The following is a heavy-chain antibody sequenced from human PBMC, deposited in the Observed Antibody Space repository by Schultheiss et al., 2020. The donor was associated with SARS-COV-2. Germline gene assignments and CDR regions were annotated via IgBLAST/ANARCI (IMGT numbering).Heavy chain of an antibody. CDR2: IIPIFGTA. Sequence: SVKVSCKASGGTFSSYAISWVRQAPGQGLEWMGGIIPIFGTANYAQKFQGRVTITADESTSTAYMELSSLRSEDTAVYYCARLDYDFWSGYHPGSDYYYGMDVWGQGTTVTVSS. D-gene: IGHD3-3*01. V-gene: IGHV1-69*13. CDR1: GGTFSSYA. J-gene: IGHJ6*02. CDR3: ARLDYDFWSGYHPGSDYYYGMDV.